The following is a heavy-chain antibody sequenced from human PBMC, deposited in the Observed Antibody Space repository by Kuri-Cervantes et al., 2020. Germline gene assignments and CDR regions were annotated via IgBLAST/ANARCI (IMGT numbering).Heavy chain of an antibody. CDR3: AGFTMVRGVITTLDY. D-gene: IGHD3-10*01. Sequence: SVKVSCKASGGTFSSYAISWVRQAPGQGLEWMGGIIPIFGTANYAQKVQGRVTITADESTSTAYMELNSLRSEDTAVYYCAGFTMVRGVITTLDYWGQGTLVTVSS. J-gene: IGHJ4*02. CDR2: IIPIFGTA. CDR1: GGTFSSYA. V-gene: IGHV1-69*13.